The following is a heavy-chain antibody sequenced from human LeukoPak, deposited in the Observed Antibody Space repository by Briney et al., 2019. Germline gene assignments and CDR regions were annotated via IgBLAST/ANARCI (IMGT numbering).Heavy chain of an antibody. CDR1: GFTFSSYS. CDR2: ISSSSSYI. V-gene: IGHV3-21*01. D-gene: IGHD3-9*01. Sequence: PGGSLRLSCAASGFTFSSYSMNWVRQAPGKGLEWVSSISSSSSYIYYADSVKGRFTISRDNAKNSLYLQMNSLRAEDTAVYYCARALLKPRTKIRYFDWLSPSDFGYWGQGTLVTVSS. CDR3: ARALLKPRTKIRYFDWLSPSDFGY. J-gene: IGHJ4*02.